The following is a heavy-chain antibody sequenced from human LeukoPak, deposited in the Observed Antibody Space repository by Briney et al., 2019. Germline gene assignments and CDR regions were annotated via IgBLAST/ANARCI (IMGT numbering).Heavy chain of an antibody. J-gene: IGHJ3*02. CDR1: GYSISSGYY. CDR3: ARSRMERGYDAFDI. Sequence: SETLSLTCTVSGYSISSGYYWGWIRQPPGKGLEWIGSIYHSGSTYYNPSLKSRVTISVDTSKNQFSLKLSSVTAADTAAYYCARSRMERGYDAFDIWGQGTMVTVSS. CDR2: IYHSGST. V-gene: IGHV4-38-2*02. D-gene: IGHD1-1*01.